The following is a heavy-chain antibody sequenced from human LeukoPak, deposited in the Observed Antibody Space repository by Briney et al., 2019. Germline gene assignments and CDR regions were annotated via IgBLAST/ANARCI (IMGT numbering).Heavy chain of an antibody. J-gene: IGHJ4*02. CDR1: GFIFSNYG. CDR3: ARVTYGSGSYFDY. Sequence: GGSLRLSCAASGFIFSNYGIHWVRQAPGKGLEWVAVISYDGSNKYYADSVKGRFTISRDNSKNTLYLQMNSLRAEDTAVYYCARVTYGSGSYFDYWGQGTLVTVSS. V-gene: IGHV3-30*03. CDR2: ISYDGSNK. D-gene: IGHD3-10*01.